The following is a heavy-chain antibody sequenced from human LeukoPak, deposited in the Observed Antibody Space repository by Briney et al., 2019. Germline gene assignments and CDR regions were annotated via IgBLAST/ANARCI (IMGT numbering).Heavy chain of an antibody. J-gene: IGHJ4*02. CDR1: GFTFSSYA. V-gene: IGHV3-23*01. Sequence: PGGSLRLSCAASGFTFSSYAMSWVRQAPGKGLEWVSAISGSGGSTYYADSVKGRFTISRDNNKNTLYLQMNSLRAEDTAVYYCAKDRMVGTGEYYFDYWGQGTLVTVSS. CDR2: ISGSGGST. D-gene: IGHD1-26*01. CDR3: AKDRMVGTGEYYFDY.